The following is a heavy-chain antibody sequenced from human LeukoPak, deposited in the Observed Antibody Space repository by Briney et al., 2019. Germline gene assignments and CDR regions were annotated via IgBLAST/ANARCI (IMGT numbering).Heavy chain of an antibody. Sequence: GESLKISCKGSGYSFTTYWIGWVRQMPGKGLEWMGIIYPGDSNTRYSPSFQGQVTISADKSISTAYLQWSSLKASDTAMYYCARRTAHYGSSPFDYWGQRTLVTVSS. CDR3: ARRTAHYGSSPFDY. J-gene: IGHJ4*02. CDR2: IYPGDSNT. D-gene: IGHD3-22*01. V-gene: IGHV5-51*01. CDR1: GYSFTTYW.